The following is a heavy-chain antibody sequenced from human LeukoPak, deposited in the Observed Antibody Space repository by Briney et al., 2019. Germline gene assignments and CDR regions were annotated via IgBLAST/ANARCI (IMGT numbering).Heavy chain of an antibody. CDR3: AKGGSNGWCADH. V-gene: IGHV3-9*03. CDR1: GFKFVDYS. CDR2: ISWSTATI. J-gene: IGHJ5*02. Sequence: PGMSLRLSCVGSGFKFVDYSMHWIRQVPGKGLEWVSGISWSTATIAYADSVKGRFTISRDNAKNSLYLQMNSLRPEDMALYYCAKGGSNGWCADHWGQGTRVTVSS. D-gene: IGHD6-19*01.